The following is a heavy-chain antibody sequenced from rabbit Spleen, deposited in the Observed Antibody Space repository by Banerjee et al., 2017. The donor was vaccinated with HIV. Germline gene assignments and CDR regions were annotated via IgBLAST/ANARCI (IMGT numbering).Heavy chain of an antibody. V-gene: IGHV1S40*01. CDR3: ARDKELAIWGYEFDL. J-gene: IGHJ4*01. CDR1: GFSLSSNDY. CDR2: IYAGDGST. D-gene: IGHD3-1*01. Sequence: QSLEESGGDLVKPEGSLTLTCTASGFSLSSNDYMCWVRQAPGKGLDLIGCIYAGDGSTDYANWVNGRFTISKTSSTVDLKMTSLTAADTATYFCARDKELAIWGYEFDLWGPGTLVTVS.